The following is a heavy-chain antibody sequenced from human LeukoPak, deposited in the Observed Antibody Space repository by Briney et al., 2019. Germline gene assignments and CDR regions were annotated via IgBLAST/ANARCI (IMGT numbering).Heavy chain of an antibody. V-gene: IGHV4-59*08. CDR1: GGSISSYY. J-gene: IGHJ3*02. CDR3: ARWSRWLGAFDI. CDR2: IYYSGST. D-gene: IGHD5-24*01. Sequence: PSETLSLTCTVSGGSISSYYWSWIRQPPGKGLEWIGYIYYSGSTNYNPSLKSRVTISVDTSKNQFSLKLSSVTAADTAVYYCARWSRWLGAFDIWGQGTMVTVSS.